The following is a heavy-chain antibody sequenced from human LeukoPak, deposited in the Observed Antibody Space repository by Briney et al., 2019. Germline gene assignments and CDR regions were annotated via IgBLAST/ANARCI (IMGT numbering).Heavy chain of an antibody. Sequence: GGSLRLSCAASGFTFSSYWMSWVRQAPGKGLEWVAHIKQDGSEKYYVDSVKGRFTISRDNAKNSLYLQMNSLRAEDTAVYYCARVTLWSSGSNKYYFDYWAREPWSPSPQ. V-gene: IGHV3-7*03. D-gene: IGHD3-10*01. CDR1: GFTFSSYW. CDR2: IKQDGSEK. J-gene: IGHJ4*02. CDR3: ARVTLWSSGSNKYYFDY.